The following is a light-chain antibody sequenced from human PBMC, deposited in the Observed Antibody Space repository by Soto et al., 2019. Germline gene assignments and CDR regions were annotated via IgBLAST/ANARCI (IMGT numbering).Light chain of an antibody. J-gene: IGLJ1*01. Sequence: QSALTQPASVSGSPGQSITSSCTGTISDVGGYSYVSWYQQHPGKAPKLIIYEVNYRPSGVSNRFSGSKSGNTASLTISGLQAEDEADYYCSSFTSTSTYVFGTGTKVTVL. CDR2: EVN. V-gene: IGLV2-14*01. CDR3: SSFTSTSTYV. CDR1: ISDVGGYSY.